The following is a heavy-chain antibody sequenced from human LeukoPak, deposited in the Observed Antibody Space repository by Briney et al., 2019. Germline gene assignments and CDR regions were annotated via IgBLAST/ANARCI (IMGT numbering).Heavy chain of an antibody. CDR1: GGSFSGYY. D-gene: IGHD2-2*01. V-gene: IGHV4-34*01. J-gene: IGHJ6*02. CDR3: ARGPPAKPGTGYYYGMDV. CDR2: INHSGST. Sequence: SETLSLTCAVYGGSFSGYYWSWIRQPPGKGLESIGEINHSGSTNYNPSLKSRVTISVDMSKNQFSLQLSSVTAADTAVYYCARGPPAKPGTGYYYGMDVWGQGTTVTVSS.